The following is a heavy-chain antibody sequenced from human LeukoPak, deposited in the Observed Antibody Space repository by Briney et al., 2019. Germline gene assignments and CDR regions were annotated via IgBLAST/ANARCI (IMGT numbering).Heavy chain of an antibody. Sequence: SETLSLTCTVSGGSLSSSSYYWGWLRQPPGRGLEWIGSIYYSGSTYYNPSLKSRVTISVDTSKNQFSLKLSSVTAADTAVYYCARRNCSGGSCYALGAFDIWGQGTMVTVSS. CDR1: GGSLSSSSYY. CDR2: IYYSGST. V-gene: IGHV4-39*01. J-gene: IGHJ3*02. CDR3: ARRNCSGGSCYALGAFDI. D-gene: IGHD2-15*01.